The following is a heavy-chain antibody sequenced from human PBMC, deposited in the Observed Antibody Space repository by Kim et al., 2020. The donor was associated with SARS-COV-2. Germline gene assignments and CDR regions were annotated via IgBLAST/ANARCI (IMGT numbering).Heavy chain of an antibody. D-gene: IGHD2-2*01. J-gene: IGHJ4*02. Sequence: GESLKISCKGSGYSFTSYWISWVRQMPGKGLEWMGRIDPSDSYTNYSPSFQGHVTISADKSISTAYLQWSSLKASDTAMYYCARGLVAPAAAMEAGYWGQGTLVTVSS. CDR2: IDPSDSYT. CDR1: GYSFTSYW. CDR3: ARGLVAPAAAMEAGY. V-gene: IGHV5-10-1*01.